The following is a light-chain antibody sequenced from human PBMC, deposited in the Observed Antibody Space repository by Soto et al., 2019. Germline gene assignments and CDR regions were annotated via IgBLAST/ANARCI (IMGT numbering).Light chain of an antibody. V-gene: IGLV1-40*01. Sequence: QSVLTQPPSVSGAPGQRVTISCTGSSSNIGAGYDVNWYQQLPGTAPKLLIFGDSNRPSGVPDRFSGSKSGTPASLAITGLQAADEADYYCQSSDSRLSGSDVFGTGTKLTVL. J-gene: IGLJ1*01. CDR3: QSSDSRLSGSDV. CDR2: GDS. CDR1: SSNIGAGYD.